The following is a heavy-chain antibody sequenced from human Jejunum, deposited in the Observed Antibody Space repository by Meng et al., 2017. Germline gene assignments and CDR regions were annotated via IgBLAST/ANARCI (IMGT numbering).Heavy chain of an antibody. CDR3: ARIESGSDY. J-gene: IGHJ4*02. CDR2: ISGPVSSFSGGAGSK. CDR1: GFTFSSHG. D-gene: IGHD2-15*01. Sequence: GESLKISCAASGFTFSSHGMSWVRQAPGKGLEWVSSISGPVSSFSGGAGSKYYADSVKGRFTISGDASTSTLYLHMSSLRVEDTAVYYCARIESGSDYWGQGTLVTVSS. V-gene: IGHV3-23*01.